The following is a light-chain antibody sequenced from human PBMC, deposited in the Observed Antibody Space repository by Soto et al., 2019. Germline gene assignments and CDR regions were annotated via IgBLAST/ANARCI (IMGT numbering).Light chain of an antibody. V-gene: IGLV1-44*01. Sequence: QSVLTQPPSASGTPGQRVTISCSGNTSNIGSNTVNWYQQFPGRAPKLLLYSNKQRPSGVPDRISGSKSGTSASLAISGLQAEDEADYYCAARDDSLNGVVFGGGTQLTVL. CDR1: TSNIGSNT. J-gene: IGLJ2*01. CDR3: AARDDSLNGVV. CDR2: SNK.